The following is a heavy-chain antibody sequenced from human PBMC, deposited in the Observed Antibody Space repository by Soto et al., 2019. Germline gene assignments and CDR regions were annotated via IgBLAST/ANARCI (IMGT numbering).Heavy chain of an antibody. V-gene: IGHV4-34*01. Sequence: PSETLSLTCSVYGGSFSGYYWSWSRQPPGKGLEWIGEINHSGSTNYNPSLKSRVTISVDTSKNQFSLKLSSVTAADTAVYYCARIRKRTTMVRGQTHDYWGQGTLVTVSS. CDR1: GGSFSGYY. D-gene: IGHD3-10*01. J-gene: IGHJ4*02. CDR3: ARIRKRTTMVRGQTHDY. CDR2: INHSGST.